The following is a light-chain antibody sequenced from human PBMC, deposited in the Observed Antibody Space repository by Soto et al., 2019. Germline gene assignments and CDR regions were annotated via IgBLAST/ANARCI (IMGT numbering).Light chain of an antibody. J-gene: IGKJ4*01. CDR3: QQYDRYPLT. V-gene: IGKV1-5*03. CDR1: QSISSW. Sequence: DIQMTQSPSTLSASVGDRVTITCRASQSISSWLAWYQQKPGKAPNFLIYKASILESGVPSRFSGGGSGTEFTLTISSLQPDDFETYYCQQYDRYPLTFGGGTKVEIK. CDR2: KAS.